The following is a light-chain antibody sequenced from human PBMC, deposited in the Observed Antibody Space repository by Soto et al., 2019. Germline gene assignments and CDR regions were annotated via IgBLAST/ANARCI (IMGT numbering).Light chain of an antibody. CDR3: MQALETAPWT. Sequence: DIVLTQSPLYLPVTPGEPASISCRSSQSLLHSNGYNYLDSYLQRPGQSPHLLIYQTSNRSSGVPDRFSGSGSGRDFTLRISRVEYEDVGVYYCMQALETAPWTFGQGTKVDSK. CDR2: QTS. V-gene: IGKV2-28*01. J-gene: IGKJ1*01. CDR1: QSLLHSNGYNY.